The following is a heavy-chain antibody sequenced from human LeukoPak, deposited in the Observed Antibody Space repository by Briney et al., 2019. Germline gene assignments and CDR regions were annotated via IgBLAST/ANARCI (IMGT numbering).Heavy chain of an antibody. V-gene: IGHV4-61*02. CDR1: GDSTSSNTRY. J-gene: IGHJ4*02. Sequence: SQTLSLTCSVSGDSTSSNTRYWSWPRQSAGKGLEWIGRFYVSVSTEYNPSLRSRATISVDSSKNQFSLKLSSVTAADTAVYHCATSTAVAAAASDYWGQGALVTVSS. CDR2: FYVSVST. D-gene: IGHD6-13*01. CDR3: ATSTAVAAAASDY.